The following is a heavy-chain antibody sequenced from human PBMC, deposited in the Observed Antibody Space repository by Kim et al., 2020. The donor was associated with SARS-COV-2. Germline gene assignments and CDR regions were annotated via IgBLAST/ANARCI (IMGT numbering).Heavy chain of an antibody. CDR3: ARDREYCSGGGKCYVVYYYGMDV. Sequence: ASVKVSCKASGYTFTSYAMNWVRQAPGQGLEWMGWINTNTGNPTYAQGFTGRFVFSLDTSVSTAYLQISSLKAEDTDVYYCARDREYCSGGGKCYVVYYYGMDVWCQGTTVTVSS. CDR1: GYTFTSYA. CDR2: INTNTGNP. D-gene: IGHD2-15*01. J-gene: IGHJ6*02. V-gene: IGHV7-4-1*02.